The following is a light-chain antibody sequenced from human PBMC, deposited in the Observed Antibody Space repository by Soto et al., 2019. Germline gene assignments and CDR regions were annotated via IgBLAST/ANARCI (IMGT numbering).Light chain of an antibody. J-gene: IGKJ3*01. CDR1: QSVSSSY. V-gene: IGKV3-20*01. CDR2: GAS. CDR3: QQYGNAPFP. Sequence: EIVLTQSPGTLSFSPGERATLTCRASQSVSSSYLAWFQQKPGQAPRLLIYGASSRATGIPDRFSGSGSGTDFPLTISRLKLEDFAVYYCQQYGNAPFPFAPGTKVDIK.